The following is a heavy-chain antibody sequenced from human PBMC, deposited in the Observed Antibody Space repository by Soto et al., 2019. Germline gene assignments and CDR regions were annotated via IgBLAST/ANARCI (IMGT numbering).Heavy chain of an antibody. Sequence: SETLSLTCTVSGGSISSGDYYWSWIRQPPGKGLEWIGYIYYSGSTYYNPSLKSRVTISVDTSKNQFSLKLSSVTAADTAVYYCAREVAAPYYYGMDVWGQGTTVTVS. CDR1: GGSISSGDYY. V-gene: IGHV4-30-4*01. CDR2: IYYSGST. D-gene: IGHD6-6*01. J-gene: IGHJ6*02. CDR3: AREVAAPYYYGMDV.